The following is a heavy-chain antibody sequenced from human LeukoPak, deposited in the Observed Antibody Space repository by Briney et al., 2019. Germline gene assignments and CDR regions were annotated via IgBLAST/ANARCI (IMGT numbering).Heavy chain of an antibody. CDR3: AREKTACGGDCYDS. Sequence: PGGSLRLSCAASGCTFSSYEMNWVRQAPGKGLEWVSYISSSGTPIHYADSVKGRFTISRDNAKNSLFLQMNSLRAEDTAVYYCAREKTACGGDCYDSWGQGTLVTVSS. D-gene: IGHD2-21*01. V-gene: IGHV3-48*03. CDR2: ISSSGTPI. CDR1: GCTFSSYE. J-gene: IGHJ4*02.